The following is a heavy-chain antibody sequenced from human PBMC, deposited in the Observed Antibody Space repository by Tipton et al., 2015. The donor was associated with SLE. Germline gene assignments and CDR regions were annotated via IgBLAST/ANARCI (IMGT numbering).Heavy chain of an antibody. CDR1: GGSICSYY. V-gene: IGHV4-4*08. J-gene: IGHJ5*02. Sequence: TLSLTCTVSGGSICSYYWSWIRQPPGEGLEWIGYIYTSGSTNYNPSLKRRVTISVDTYQNHFSLTLSSVTAADTAVYYCARDRGSSGQNWLDPWGQGTLVTVSS. D-gene: IGHD6-19*01. CDR3: ARDRGSSGQNWLDP. CDR2: IYTSGST.